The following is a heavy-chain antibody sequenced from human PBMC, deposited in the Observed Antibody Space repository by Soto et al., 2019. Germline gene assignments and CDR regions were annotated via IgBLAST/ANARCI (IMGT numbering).Heavy chain of an antibody. Sequence: SETLSLTCAVSRGSFSGYYWSWVRQFPGKGLEWIGEIIHTGSTNYNPSLKSRVTMSIDTSKKEFSLKLSSVTAADKAVYYCARVGQPPSDYWGQGNLGTGS. CDR2: IIHTGST. D-gene: IGHD2-2*01. V-gene: IGHV4-34*12. CDR1: RGSFSGYY. CDR3: ARVGQPPSDY. J-gene: IGHJ4*02.